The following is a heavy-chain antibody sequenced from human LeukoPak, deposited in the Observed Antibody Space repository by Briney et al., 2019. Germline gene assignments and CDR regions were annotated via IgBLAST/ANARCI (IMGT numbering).Heavy chain of an antibody. Sequence: PGGSLRLSCAASGLTFDDYAMHWVRHAPGKGLEWVSGISWNSGSIGYADSVKGRFTISRDNAKNTLYLQMNSLRAEDTAVYYCARKRSTGFDYWGQGTLVTVSS. CDR3: ARKRSTGFDY. J-gene: IGHJ4*02. D-gene: IGHD1-1*01. CDR2: ISWNSGSI. CDR1: GLTFDDYA. V-gene: IGHV3-9*01.